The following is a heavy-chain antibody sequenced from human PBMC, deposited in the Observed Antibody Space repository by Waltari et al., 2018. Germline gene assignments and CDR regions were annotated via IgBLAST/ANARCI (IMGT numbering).Heavy chain of an antibody. V-gene: IGHV4-61*02. D-gene: IGHD6-19*01. J-gene: IGHJ4*02. CDR2: IYTSGRT. Sequence: QVQLQESGPGLVKPSQTLSLTCTVSGGSISSGSYYWSWIRQPAGKGLEWIGRIYTSGRTNYNPSRKSRVTIAVDTSKNQFSLKLSSVTAADTAVYYCARSQDTRYSSGWYYNYWGQGTLVTVSS. CDR1: GGSISSGSYY. CDR3: ARSQDTRYSSGWYYNY.